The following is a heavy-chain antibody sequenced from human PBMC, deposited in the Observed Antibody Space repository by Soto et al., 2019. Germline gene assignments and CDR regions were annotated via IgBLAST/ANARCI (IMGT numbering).Heavy chain of an antibody. CDR2: INHSGST. CDR3: ARGMTTVTPVYFDY. V-gene: IGHV4-34*01. CDR1: GGSFSGYY. D-gene: IGHD4-17*01. J-gene: IGHJ4*02. Sequence: QVQLQQWGAGLLKPSETLSLTCAVYGGSFSGYYWSWIRQPPGKGLEWIGEINHSGSTNYNPSLKSRVTISVDTSKNHFSLKLSSVTAADTAVYYCARGMTTVTPVYFDYWGQGTLVTVSS.